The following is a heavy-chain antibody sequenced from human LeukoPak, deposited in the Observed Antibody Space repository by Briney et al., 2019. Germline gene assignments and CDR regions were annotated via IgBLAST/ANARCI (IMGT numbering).Heavy chain of an antibody. Sequence: SETLSLTCTVSGGSISSSSYYWGWIRQPPGKGLEWIGNIYYSGSTNYNPSLKSRVTISVDTSKNQFSLKLSSVTAADTAVYYCARLSTVTTSFDYWGQGTLVTVSS. D-gene: IGHD4-17*01. CDR3: ARLSTVTTSFDY. CDR2: IYYSGST. V-gene: IGHV4-61*05. CDR1: GGSISSSSYY. J-gene: IGHJ4*02.